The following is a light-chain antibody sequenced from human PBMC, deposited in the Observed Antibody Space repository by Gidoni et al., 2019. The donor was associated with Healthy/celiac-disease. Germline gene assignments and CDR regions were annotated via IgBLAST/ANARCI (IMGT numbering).Light chain of an antibody. CDR2: AAS. V-gene: IGKV1-39*01. Sequence: DIQMTQSASSLSASVGDRVTITCRASQSISSYLNWYQQKPGKAPKLLIYAASSLQSGVPSRFSGSGSGTEFTLTISSLQPEDFATYYCQQSYSTPPLTFGGGTKVEIK. J-gene: IGKJ4*01. CDR3: QQSYSTPPLT. CDR1: QSISSY.